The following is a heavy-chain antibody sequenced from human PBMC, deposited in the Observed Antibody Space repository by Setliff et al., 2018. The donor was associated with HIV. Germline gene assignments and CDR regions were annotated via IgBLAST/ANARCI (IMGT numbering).Heavy chain of an antibody. CDR3: ARDGYYNFWSGYGYYYYYMDV. CDR2: VSNEGDT. Sequence: GASVKVSCKASGYTFSSYGISWVRQAPGQGLEWVGWVSNEGDTNYAQKYQDRVTLTTDTTTTTIFMELSSLRSEDTAVYYCARDGYYNFWSGYGYYYYYMDVWGKGTTVTVSS. V-gene: IGHV1-18*01. J-gene: IGHJ6*03. CDR1: GYTFSSYG. D-gene: IGHD3-3*01.